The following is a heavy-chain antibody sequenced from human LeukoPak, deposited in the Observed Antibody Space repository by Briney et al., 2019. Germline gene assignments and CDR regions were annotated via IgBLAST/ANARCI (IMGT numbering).Heavy chain of an antibody. CDR3: ASPRYCGGDCYSFGY. Sequence: SVKVSCKASGGTFSSYAISWVRQAPGQGLEWMGRIIPILGIANYAQKFQGRVTITADKSTSTAYMELSSLRSEDTAVYYCASPRYCGGDCYSFGYWGQGTLVTVSS. CDR1: GGTFSSYA. V-gene: IGHV1-69*04. D-gene: IGHD2-21*02. CDR2: IIPILGIA. J-gene: IGHJ4*02.